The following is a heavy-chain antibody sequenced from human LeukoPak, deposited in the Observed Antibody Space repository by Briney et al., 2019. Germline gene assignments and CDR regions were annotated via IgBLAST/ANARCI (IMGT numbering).Heavy chain of an antibody. CDR3: ARNNYDFWSGYYYFDY. D-gene: IGHD3-3*01. V-gene: IGHV4-59*01. CDR2: IYYSGST. Sequence: SETLSLTCTVSGGSISSYYWSWIRQPPGKGLEWIGYIYYSGSTNYNPSLKSRVTISVDTSKNQFSLKLSSVTAADTAVYYCARNNYDFWSGYYYFDYWGQGTLVTVSS. CDR1: GGSISSYY. J-gene: IGHJ4*02.